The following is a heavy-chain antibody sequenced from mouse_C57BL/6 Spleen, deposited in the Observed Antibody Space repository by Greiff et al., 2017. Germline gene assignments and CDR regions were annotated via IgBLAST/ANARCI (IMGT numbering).Heavy chain of an antibody. V-gene: IGHV5-16*01. Sequence: EVQLVESEGGLVQPGSSMKLSCTASGFTFSDYYMAWVRQVPEKGLEWVANINYDGSSTYYLDSLKSRFIISRDNAKNILYLQVSSLKSEDTATYYCARERYGNYFDYWGQGTTLTVSS. J-gene: IGHJ2*01. CDR1: GFTFSDYY. CDR2: INYDGSST. CDR3: ARERYGNYFDY. D-gene: IGHD2-10*02.